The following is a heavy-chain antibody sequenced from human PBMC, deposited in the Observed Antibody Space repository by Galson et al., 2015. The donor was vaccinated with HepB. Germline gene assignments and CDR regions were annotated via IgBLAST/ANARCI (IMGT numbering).Heavy chain of an antibody. D-gene: IGHD5-12*01. V-gene: IGHV3-74*01. J-gene: IGHJ4*02. CDR2: IDPDGTTA. CDR1: GFTFSRYR. Sequence: SLRLSCAASGFTFSRYRMYWVRQAPGKGLVWVSRIDPDGTTASYTDSVKGRFTVSRDNARNTLFLQLNSLRAEDTAVYYCANMAGYGDGRDYGGQRTLVTVSS. CDR3: ANMAGYGDGRDY.